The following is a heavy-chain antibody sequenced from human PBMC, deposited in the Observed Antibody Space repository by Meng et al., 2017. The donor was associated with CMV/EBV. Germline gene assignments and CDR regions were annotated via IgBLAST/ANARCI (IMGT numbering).Heavy chain of an antibody. CDR2: INPNSGGT. CDR3: ARDGGTYYYDSSGYYEYDY. D-gene: IGHD3-22*01. V-gene: IGHV1-2*02. CDR1: GYTFTGYY. Sequence: QGQRVQAGAEVKKPGASVKVSCKASGYTFTGYYMHWVRQAPGQGLEWMGWINPNSGGTNYAQKFQGRVTMTRDTSISTAYMELSRLRSDDTAVYYCARDGGTYYYDSSGYYEYDYWGQGTLVTVSS. J-gene: IGHJ4*02.